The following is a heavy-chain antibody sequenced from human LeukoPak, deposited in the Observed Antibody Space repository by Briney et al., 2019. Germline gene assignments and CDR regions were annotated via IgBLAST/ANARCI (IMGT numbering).Heavy chain of an antibody. D-gene: IGHD6-6*01. CDR1: GGSISSGGYY. CDR2: IYHSGST. CDR3: ARGSYSSSPEYYFDY. V-gene: IGHV4-30-2*01. J-gene: IGHJ4*02. Sequence: NASETLSLTCTVSGGSISSGGYYWSWIRQPPGKGLEWIGYIYHSGSTYYNPSLKSRVTISVDRSKNQFSLKLSSVTAADTAVYYCARGSYSSSPEYYFDYWGQGTLVTVSS.